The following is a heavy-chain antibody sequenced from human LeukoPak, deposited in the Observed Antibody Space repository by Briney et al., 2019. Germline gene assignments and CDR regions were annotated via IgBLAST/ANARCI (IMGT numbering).Heavy chain of an antibody. CDR1: GYTFTNYG. CDR3: ARDRRGYCSGGSCLGFDY. Sequence: ASVKVSCKASGYTFTNYGVNWVRQAPGQGLEWMGWISTYNGNTNYAQRLQDRVSMTTDTSTSTAYMELRSLRSDDTAVYYCARDRRGYCSGGSCLGFDYWGQGTLVTVSS. CDR2: ISTYNGNT. J-gene: IGHJ4*02. V-gene: IGHV1-18*01. D-gene: IGHD2-15*01.